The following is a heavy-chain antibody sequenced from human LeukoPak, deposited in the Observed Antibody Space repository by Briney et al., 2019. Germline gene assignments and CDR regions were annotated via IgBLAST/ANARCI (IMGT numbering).Heavy chain of an antibody. D-gene: IGHD3-10*01. CDR1: GCTFTSYG. J-gene: IGHJ4*02. Sequence: AAVKVSCKDSGCTFTSYGIIGVRQAPARGVEWMGWISAYNGNTNYAQKLQGIGTMTTDTSTSTAYMELRSVRSDDTAVYYCASSLWFGELATWGQGALVTVSS. CDR2: ISAYNGNT. V-gene: IGHV1-18*01. CDR3: ASSLWFGELAT.